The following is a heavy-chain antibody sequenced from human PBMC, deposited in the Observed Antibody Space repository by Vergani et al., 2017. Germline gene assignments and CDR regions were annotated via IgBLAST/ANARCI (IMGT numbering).Heavy chain of an antibody. D-gene: IGHD2-8*01. J-gene: IGHJ6*02. CDR1: GGTFSSYA. Sequence: QVQLVQSGAEVKKPGSSVKVSCKASGGTFSSYAISWVRQAPGQGLEWMGRIIPIFGTANYAQKFQGRVTITADESTSTAYMELSSLRSEDTAVYYWARGHCTNGVCPIVRGMDVWGQGTTVTVSS. V-gene: IGHV1-69*18. CDR2: IIPIFGTA. CDR3: ARGHCTNGVCPIVRGMDV.